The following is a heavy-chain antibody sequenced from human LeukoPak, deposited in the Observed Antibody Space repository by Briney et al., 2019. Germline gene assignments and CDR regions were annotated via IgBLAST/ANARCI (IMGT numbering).Heavy chain of an antibody. D-gene: IGHD2-2*02. J-gene: IGHJ4*02. Sequence: EGSLRLSCAASGFTFSNAWMSWVRQAPGKGLEWVGRIKSKTDGGTTDYAAPVKGRFTVSRDDSKNTLYLQMNSLQTEDTAVYYCTTFSDCTSSICYTNYWGQGTLVTVSS. V-gene: IGHV3-15*01. CDR3: TTFSDCTSSICYTNY. CDR1: GFTFSNAW. CDR2: IKSKTDGGTT.